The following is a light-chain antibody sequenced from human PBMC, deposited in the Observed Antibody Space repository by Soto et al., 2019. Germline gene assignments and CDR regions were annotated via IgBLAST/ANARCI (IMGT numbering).Light chain of an antibody. V-gene: IGKV3-11*01. Sequence: EIVLTQSPATLSLSPGERATLSCRASQSVSSYLAWNQQKPGQAPRLLIYDASNRATGIPARFSGSGSGTDFTLTISSLEPEDFAVYYCQQRSNWPGGYTFGQGTKLEIK. CDR1: QSVSSY. CDR3: QQRSNWPGGYT. CDR2: DAS. J-gene: IGKJ2*01.